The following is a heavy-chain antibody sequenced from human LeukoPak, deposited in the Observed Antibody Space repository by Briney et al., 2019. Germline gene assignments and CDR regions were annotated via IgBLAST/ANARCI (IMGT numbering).Heavy chain of an antibody. CDR1: GFTVSSNY. D-gene: IGHD3-22*01. J-gene: IGHJ4*02. CDR2: IYSGGST. V-gene: IGHV3-66*01. Sequence: GGSLRLSCAASGFTVSSNYMSWVRQAPGKGLEWVSVIYSGGSTYYADSVKGRFTISRDNSKNTLYLQMNSLRAVDTAVYYCARDSYDSSGYYYYWGQGTLVTVSS. CDR3: ARDSYDSSGYYYY.